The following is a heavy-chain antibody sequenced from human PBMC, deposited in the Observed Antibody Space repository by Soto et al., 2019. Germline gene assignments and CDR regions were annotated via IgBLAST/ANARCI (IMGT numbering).Heavy chain of an antibody. CDR2: IYYSGST. CDR1: GGSISSSSYY. J-gene: IGHJ4*02. Sequence: PSETLSLTCTVSGGSISSSSYYWGWIRQPPGKALEWIGSIYYSGSTYYNPSLKSRVTIPVDTSKNQFSLKLSSVTAADTAVYYCARGYCSGGSCYRYWGQGSQVTVSS. CDR3: ARGYCSGGSCYRY. D-gene: IGHD2-15*01. V-gene: IGHV4-39*01.